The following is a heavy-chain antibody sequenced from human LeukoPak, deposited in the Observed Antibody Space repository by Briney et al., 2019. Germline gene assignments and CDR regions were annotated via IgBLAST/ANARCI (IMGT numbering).Heavy chain of an antibody. J-gene: IGHJ5*02. CDR3: ARDVKITMVRGAKNWFDP. CDR1: GYTFTNYD. V-gene: IGHV1-2*02. D-gene: IGHD3-10*01. CDR2: MNPNSGGT. Sequence: ASVKVSCKASGYTFTNYDINWVRQAAGQGLEWMGWMNPNSGGTNYAQKFQGRVTMTRDTSISTAYMELSRLRSDDTAVYYCARDVKITMVRGAKNWFDPWGQGTLVTVSS.